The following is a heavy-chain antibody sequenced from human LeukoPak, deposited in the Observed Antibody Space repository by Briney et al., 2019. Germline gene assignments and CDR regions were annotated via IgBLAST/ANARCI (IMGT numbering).Heavy chain of an antibody. D-gene: IGHD6-13*01. V-gene: IGHV4-39*07. CDR1: SGSISTSNYY. CDR2: IFYSGST. CDR3: AKAKHPYTASWYESFDY. Sequence: SETLSLTCTVSSGSISTSNYYWGWVRQPPGKALEWIGNIFYSGSTYYSPSLKSRVAISLDTSRNQFSLKLNSVTAADTAVYYCAKAKHPYTASWYESFDYWGQGTLVTVSS. J-gene: IGHJ4*02.